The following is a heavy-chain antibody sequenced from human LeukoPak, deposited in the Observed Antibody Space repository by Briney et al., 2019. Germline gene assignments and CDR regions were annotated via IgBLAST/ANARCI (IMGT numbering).Heavy chain of an antibody. D-gene: IGHD6-6*01. V-gene: IGHV3-30-3*01. CDR1: GFTFSSYA. Sequence: GGSLRLSCAASGFTFSSYAMHWVRQAPGKGLEWVAVISYDGSNKYYADSVKGRFTISRDNSKNTLYLQMNSLRAEDTAVYYCARDGFLTGQLVLGIDYWGQGTLVTVSS. CDR3: ARDGFLTGQLVLGIDY. CDR2: ISYDGSNK. J-gene: IGHJ4*02.